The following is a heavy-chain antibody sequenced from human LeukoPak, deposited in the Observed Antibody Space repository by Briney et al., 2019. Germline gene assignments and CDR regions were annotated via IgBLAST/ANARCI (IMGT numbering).Heavy chain of an antibody. Sequence: GGSLRLSCAASGFTVSSNYMSWVRQAPGKGLEWVSAIGGRDGSTYYADSVKGRFTISRDNSKNTLYVQMNSLRAEDTAVYYCAKGHYYGSGSLDYWGQGTLVTVSS. D-gene: IGHD3-10*01. CDR3: AKGHYYGSGSLDY. V-gene: IGHV3-23*01. CDR2: IGGRDGST. CDR1: GFTVSSNY. J-gene: IGHJ4*02.